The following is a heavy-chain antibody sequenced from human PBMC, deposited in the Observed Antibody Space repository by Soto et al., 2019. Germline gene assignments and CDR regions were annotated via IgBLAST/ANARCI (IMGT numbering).Heavy chain of an antibody. CDR1: GFSLSNARMG. V-gene: IGHV2-26*01. J-gene: IGHJ2*01. CDR3: ARIRGIAVADTHWYFDL. Sequence: SGPTLVNPTETLTLTCTVSGFSLSNARMGVSWIGQPPGKALEWLAHIFSNDEKSYSTSLKSRLTISKDTSKSQVVLTMTNMDPVDTATYYCARIRGIAVADTHWYFDLWGRGTLVTVSS. D-gene: IGHD6-19*01. CDR2: IFSNDEK.